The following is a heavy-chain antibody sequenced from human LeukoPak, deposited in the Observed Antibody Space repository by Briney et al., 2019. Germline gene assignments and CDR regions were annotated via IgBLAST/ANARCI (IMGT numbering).Heavy chain of an antibody. Sequence: GGSLRLSCAASRFTISRYGMHWVRQAPGKGLEWVAFIQYAGSDKYYADSVKGRFTISRDNSKNTLYLQMNSLRAEDTAVYYCAKGWDVDTAIDYWGQGTLVTVSS. V-gene: IGHV3-30*02. D-gene: IGHD5-18*01. CDR1: RFTISRYG. CDR2: IQYAGSDK. CDR3: AKGWDVDTAIDY. J-gene: IGHJ4*02.